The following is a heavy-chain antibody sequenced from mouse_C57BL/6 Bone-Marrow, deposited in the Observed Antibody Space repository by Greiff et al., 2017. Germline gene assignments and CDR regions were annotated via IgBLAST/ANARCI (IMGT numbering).Heavy chain of an antibody. D-gene: IGHD4-1*01. V-gene: IGHV1-54*01. CDR2: INPGSGGT. J-gene: IGHJ3*01. CDR3: ARSKNWDSWFAY. Sequence: QVQLQQSGAELVRPGTSVKVSCKASGYAFTNYLIAWVKQRPGQGLEWIGVINPGSGGTNYNEKFKGKATLTADKSSSTAYMQLSSLTSEDSAVYFCARSKNWDSWFAYWGQGTLLTVSA. CDR1: GYAFTNYL.